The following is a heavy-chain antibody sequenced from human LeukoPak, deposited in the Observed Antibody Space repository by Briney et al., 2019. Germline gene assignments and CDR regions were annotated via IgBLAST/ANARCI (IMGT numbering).Heavy chain of an antibody. CDR2: SHPGESRT. V-gene: IGHV5-51*01. D-gene: IGHD3-9*01. J-gene: IGHJ4*02. Sequence: GKSLKISCKTSGYTFTGYWIGWVRQMPGKGLEWMGVSHPGESRTIYSGSFQGQVTISVDKSISTAYLQWSSLKASDTAIYYCATHDWVAPDYWGQGTLVTVSS. CDR1: GYTFTGYW. CDR3: ATHDWVAPDY.